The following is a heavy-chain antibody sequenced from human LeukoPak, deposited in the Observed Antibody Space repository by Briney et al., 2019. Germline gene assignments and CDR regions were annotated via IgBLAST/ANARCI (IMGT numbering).Heavy chain of an antibody. D-gene: IGHD6-19*01. J-gene: IGHJ4*02. V-gene: IGHV3-66*01. CDR3: AKERNLEIAVAGTIFDY. CDR1: GFTVSSNY. CDR2: IYSSGDT. Sequence: GGSLRLSCAASGFTVSSNYMNWVRQAPGEGLEWVSVIYSSGDTYYADSVKGRFTISRDNSKNMIYLEMSSLKAEDTAVYYCAKERNLEIAVAGTIFDYWGQGTLVTVSS.